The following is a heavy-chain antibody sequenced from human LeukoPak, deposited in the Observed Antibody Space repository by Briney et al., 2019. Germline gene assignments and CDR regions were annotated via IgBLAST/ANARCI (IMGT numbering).Heavy chain of an antibody. CDR2: IRHSGST. D-gene: IGHD6-13*01. Sequence: PSETLSLTCTVSGVSINNPNYCWSWIRQAPGKGLEWIGEIRHSGSTNYNPSLKGRVTVSVDTSKNQFSLRLTSVTAADTAVYYCARRGSWTYYYAMDVWGQGTTVTVSS. CDR1: GVSINNPNYC. V-gene: IGHV4-39*07. J-gene: IGHJ6*02. CDR3: ARRGSWTYYYAMDV.